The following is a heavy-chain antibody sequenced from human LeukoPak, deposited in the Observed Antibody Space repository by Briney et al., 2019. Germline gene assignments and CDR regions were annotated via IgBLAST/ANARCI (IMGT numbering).Heavy chain of an antibody. J-gene: IGHJ3*02. Sequence: PSETLSLTCSVSGGSISSYYWSWIRQPPGKGLEWIGYPYYSGSTNSNPSLKSRVTMSVDTPKNQFSLKLRSVTAADTAVYYCARGGSGISNAFDIWDQGTMVTVSS. CDR3: ARGGSGISNAFDI. V-gene: IGHV4-59*01. CDR2: PYYSGST. D-gene: IGHD3-10*01. CDR1: GGSISSYY.